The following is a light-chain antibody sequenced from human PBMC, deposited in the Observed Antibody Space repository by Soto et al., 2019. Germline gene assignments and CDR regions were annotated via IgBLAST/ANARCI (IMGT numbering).Light chain of an antibody. Sequence: VISEGPRTLSKSPGERATLSCRASETVRSNLAWYQQKPGQAPRLLIVGASSRATGIPDRFSGGGSETDFTLTITSLELEDFAVYYCQQRHNRPPFTFGQGTLLEIK. V-gene: IGKV3-11*01. CDR3: QQRHNRPPFT. CDR2: GAS. J-gene: IGKJ5*01. CDR1: ETVRSN.